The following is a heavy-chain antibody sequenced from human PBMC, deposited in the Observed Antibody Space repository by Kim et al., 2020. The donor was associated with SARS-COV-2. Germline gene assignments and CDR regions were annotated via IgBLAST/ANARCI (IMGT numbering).Heavy chain of an antibody. CDR3: ATPAFDY. CDR1: GFTFDDYA. CDR2: ISWNSGSI. V-gene: IGHV3-9*01. Sequence: GGSLRLSCAASGFTFDDYAMHWVRQAPGKGLEWVSGISWNSGSIGYADSVKGRFTISRDNAKNSLYLQMNSLRAEDTALYYCATPAFDYWGQGTLVTVSS. J-gene: IGHJ4*02.